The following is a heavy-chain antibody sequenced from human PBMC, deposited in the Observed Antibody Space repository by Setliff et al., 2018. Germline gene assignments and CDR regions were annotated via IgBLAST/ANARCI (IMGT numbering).Heavy chain of an antibody. D-gene: IGHD4-17*01. Sequence: SETLSLTCAVYGGSFSGYYWSWIRQPPGKGLEWIGHIYTSGSTNYNPSLKSRVTISVDTSKNQFSLRLSSVTAADTAVYYCASIGSRTTFDYWGQGTLVTVSS. CDR2: IYTSGST. J-gene: IGHJ4*02. CDR3: ASIGSRTTFDY. V-gene: IGHV4-4*08. CDR1: GGSFSGYY.